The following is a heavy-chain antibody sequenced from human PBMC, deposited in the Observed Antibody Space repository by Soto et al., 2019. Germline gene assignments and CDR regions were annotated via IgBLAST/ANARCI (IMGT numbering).Heavy chain of an antibody. Sequence: QVLESGGGLVQPGGSLRLSCAVSGFTFSSYAMSWVRQAPGKRLEWVSAISAGGGSTYDADSVKGRFSISRDNSKNTLYLQMNSRRVEDTAVYYCAKDNIAGRRVSQGGAFDIWGQGTMVIVSS. J-gene: IGHJ3*02. CDR1: GFTFSSYA. V-gene: IGHV3-23*01. CDR2: ISAGGGST. CDR3: AKDNIAGRRVSQGGAFDI. D-gene: IGHD6-6*01.